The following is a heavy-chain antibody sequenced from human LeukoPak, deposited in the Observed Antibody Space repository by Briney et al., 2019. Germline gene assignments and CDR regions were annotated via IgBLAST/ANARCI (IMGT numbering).Heavy chain of an antibody. CDR3: ARAPPVVTPYFDY. CDR2: IWFDGSNE. V-gene: IGHV3-33*01. J-gene: IGHJ4*02. Sequence: PGGSLRLSCAASGFTFSSYGMHWVRQAPGKGLEWVTLIWFDGSNEYYAGSVKGRFTISRDNSKNTVYLQMNRLRAEDTAVYYCARAPPVVTPYFDYWGQGTVVTVSS. CDR1: GFTFSSYG. D-gene: IGHD4-23*01.